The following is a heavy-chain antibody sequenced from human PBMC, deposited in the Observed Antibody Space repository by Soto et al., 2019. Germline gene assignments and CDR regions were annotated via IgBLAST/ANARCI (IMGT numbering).Heavy chain of an antibody. CDR1: GGSISSGGYY. CDR2: IYYSGST. D-gene: IGHD3-16*02. J-gene: IGHJ6*03. CDR3: ARGLVTPYYFMDV. Sequence: SETLSLTCTVSGGSISSGGYYWSWIRQHPGKGLEWIGYIYYSGSTYYNPSLKSRVTISVDTSKNQFSLKLSSVTAADTAVYYCARGLVTPYYFMDVWGKGTTVTVSS. V-gene: IGHV4-31*03.